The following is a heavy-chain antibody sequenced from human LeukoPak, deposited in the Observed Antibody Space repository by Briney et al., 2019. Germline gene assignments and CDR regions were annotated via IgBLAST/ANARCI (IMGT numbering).Heavy chain of an antibody. CDR2: TYYRSKWYD. CDR3: ARGLGSFDY. V-gene: IGHV6-1*01. CDR1: GDSVSSNSAA. Sequence: SQTLSLTCAISGDSVSSNSAAWHWIRPSPSSGLEWLGRTYYRSKWYDDYAVSVKSRITIKPDTSKNQVSLQLNSVTPEDTAVYYCARGLGSFDYWGQGTLVTVSS. J-gene: IGHJ4*02. D-gene: IGHD7-27*01.